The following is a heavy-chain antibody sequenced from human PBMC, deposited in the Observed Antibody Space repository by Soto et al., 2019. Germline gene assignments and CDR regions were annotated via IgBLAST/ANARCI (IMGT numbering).Heavy chain of an antibody. CDR1: GGSFSGYY. Sequence: SETLSLTCAVYGGSFSGYYWSWIRQPPGKGLEWIGEINHSGSTNYNPSLKSRVTISVDTSKNQFSLKLSSVTAADTAVYYCARGSSFKSYQQQQRSAFDYWGQGTLVTVSS. D-gene: IGHD6-13*01. V-gene: IGHV4-34*01. CDR3: ARGSSFKSYQQQQRSAFDY. CDR2: INHSGST. J-gene: IGHJ4*02.